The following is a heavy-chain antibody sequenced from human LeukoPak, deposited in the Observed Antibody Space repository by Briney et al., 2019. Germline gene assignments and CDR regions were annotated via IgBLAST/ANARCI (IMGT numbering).Heavy chain of an antibody. CDR3: PRKRVRLEAVVGEGYFVF. Sequence: PGGSLRLSCTASGFTFSGYEMTWVRQAPGKGLEWMSYISVNGGAMHYADSVRGRFTTSRDDAKNSLYLHMNSLRVEDTAIYYWPRKRVRLEAVVGEGYFVFGGGGTLITPSS. V-gene: IGHV3-48*03. CDR2: ISVNGGAM. J-gene: IGHJ2*01. CDR1: GFTFSGYE. D-gene: IGHD6-25*01.